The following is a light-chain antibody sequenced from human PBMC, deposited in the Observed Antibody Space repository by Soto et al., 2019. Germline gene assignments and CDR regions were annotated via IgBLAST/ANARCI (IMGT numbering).Light chain of an antibody. V-gene: IGKV3D-15*01. CDR2: GAS. CDR1: QSVSSN. CDR3: QHYNNWPAWT. Sequence: EIVMTQSPATLSVSPGERAPLSCRASQSVSSNLAWYQQKRGQAPRLLIYGASTRATGIPARFSGSGSETEFTLTITSLQSEDFAVYYCQHYNNWPAWTFGQGTKVDIK. J-gene: IGKJ1*01.